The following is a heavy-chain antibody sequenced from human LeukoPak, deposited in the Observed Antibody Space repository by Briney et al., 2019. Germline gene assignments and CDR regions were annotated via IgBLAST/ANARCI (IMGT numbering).Heavy chain of an antibody. J-gene: IGHJ4*02. V-gene: IGHV3-23*01. CDR2: ISGSGGST. CDR3: AKGTLAHYYDSSGYYHLSFDY. D-gene: IGHD3-22*01. CDR1: GFTFSSYA. Sequence: GGSLILSCAASGFTFSSYAMTWVRQAPGKGLEWVSGISGSGGSTYFADSVKGRFTISRDNSKNTLYLQMNSLRAGDTAVYYCAKGTLAHYYDSSGYYHLSFDYWGQGTLVTVSS.